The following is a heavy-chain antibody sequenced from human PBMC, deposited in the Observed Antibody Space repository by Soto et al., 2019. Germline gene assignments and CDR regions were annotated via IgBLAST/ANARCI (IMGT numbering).Heavy chain of an antibody. J-gene: IGHJ4*02. Sequence: SETLSLSCAVYGGSFSGYYWTWIRQPPGTGLEWIGEINHSGSTNYNPSLKSRVTISVDTSKNQFSLKLTSVTAADTAVYYCARDQITSLFDYWGQGTLVTVS. CDR1: GGSFSGYY. CDR2: INHSGST. V-gene: IGHV4-34*01. D-gene: IGHD3-10*01. CDR3: ARDQITSLFDY.